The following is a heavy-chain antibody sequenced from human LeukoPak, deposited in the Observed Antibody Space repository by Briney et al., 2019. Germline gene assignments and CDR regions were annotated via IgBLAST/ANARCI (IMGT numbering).Heavy chain of an antibody. D-gene: IGHD1-26*01. Sequence: SETLSPTCTVSGGSISSYYWSWIRQPPGKGLEWIGYIYYSGSINYNPSLKSRVTISVDTPKNQFSLKLRSVTAADTAVYYCARYSGSYSGFDYWGQGTLVTVSS. V-gene: IGHV4-59*08. CDR3: ARYSGSYSGFDY. CDR2: IYYSGSI. J-gene: IGHJ4*02. CDR1: GGSISSYY.